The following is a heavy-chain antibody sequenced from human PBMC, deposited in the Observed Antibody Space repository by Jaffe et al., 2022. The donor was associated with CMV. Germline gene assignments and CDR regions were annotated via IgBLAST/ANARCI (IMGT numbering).Heavy chain of an antibody. CDR2: INHSGST. J-gene: IGHJ5*02. D-gene: IGHD3-3*01. V-gene: IGHV4-34*01. Sequence: QVQLQQWGAGLLKPSETLSLTCAVYGGSFSGYYWSWIRQPPGKGLEWIGEINHSGSTNYNPSLKSRVTISVDTSKNQFSLKLSSVTAADTAVYYCARAHYYDFWSGYYTPSNWFDPWGQGTLVTVSS. CDR3: ARAHYYDFWSGYYTPSNWFDP. CDR1: GGSFSGYY.